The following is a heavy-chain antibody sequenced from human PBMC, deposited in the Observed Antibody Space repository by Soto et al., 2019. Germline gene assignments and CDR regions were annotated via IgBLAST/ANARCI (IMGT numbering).Heavy chain of an antibody. Sequence: QVQLVQSGAEVKKPGASVKVSCKASGYTFTTYDINWVRQATGQGLEWMAWMNPNSGNTGYAQKFQDRVTMTRDTSISTAYRELSGLTSEDTAVYYCARGGTAVATRPLDYWGQGTLVTVSS. CDR1: GYTFTTYD. J-gene: IGHJ4*02. CDR3: ARGGTAVATRPLDY. D-gene: IGHD6-19*01. CDR2: MNPNSGNT. V-gene: IGHV1-8*01.